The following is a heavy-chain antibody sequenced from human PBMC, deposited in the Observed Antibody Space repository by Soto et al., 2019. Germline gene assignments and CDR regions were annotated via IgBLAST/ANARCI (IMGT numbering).Heavy chain of an antibody. J-gene: IGHJ4*02. V-gene: IGHV3-23*01. CDR1: GFTFSNYA. CDR2: ISGGGGST. Sequence: GGSLRLSCAVSGFTFSNYAMSWVRQAPGKGLEWVAVISGGGGSTYYADSVKGRFTISGDNSKSTLYLQMNSLRADDTAVYYCAKGFLYFEYWGQGTLVTVSS. CDR3: AKGFLYFEY.